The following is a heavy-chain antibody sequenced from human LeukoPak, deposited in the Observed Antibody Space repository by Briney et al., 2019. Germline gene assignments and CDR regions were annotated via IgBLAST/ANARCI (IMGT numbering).Heavy chain of an antibody. CDR3: AKDSAFYYIDV. J-gene: IGHJ6*03. V-gene: IGHV3-30*02. CDR1: GFTFNNYG. CDR2: IRYNGNNQ. Sequence: GGSLRLSCAASGFTFNNYGMHWVRQAPGTGLEWVAFIRYNGNNQYYADSVKGRFTISRDNSKNTLHLQMNSLKGDDTAVYYRAKDSAFYYIDVWGKGTTVIISS. D-gene: IGHD3-10*01.